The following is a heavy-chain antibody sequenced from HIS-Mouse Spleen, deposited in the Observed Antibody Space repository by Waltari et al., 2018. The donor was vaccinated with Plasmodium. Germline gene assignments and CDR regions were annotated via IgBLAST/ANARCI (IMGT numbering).Heavy chain of an antibody. Sequence: QVQLVESGGGVVQPGRSLRLSCAASGFTFNSYAMHWVRQAPGKGLEWVAVRSYDGSNKYYADAVKGRFTISRDNSKNTLYLQMNSLRAEDTAVYYWARDRRLALDYWGQGTLVTVSS. CDR1: GFTFNSYA. CDR2: RSYDGSNK. J-gene: IGHJ4*02. V-gene: IGHV3-30-3*01. D-gene: IGHD2-15*01. CDR3: ARDRRLALDY.